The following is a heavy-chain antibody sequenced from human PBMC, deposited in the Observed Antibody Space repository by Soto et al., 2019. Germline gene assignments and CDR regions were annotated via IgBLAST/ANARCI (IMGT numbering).Heavy chain of an antibody. CDR1: GGTFSSYA. Sequence: SVKVSCKASGGTFSSYAISWVRQAPGQGLEWMGGIIPIFGTANYAQKFQGRVTITADESTSTAYMELSSLRSDDTAVYYCAKLDGECSGGSCYRDYWGQGTLVTVSS. D-gene: IGHD2-15*01. CDR3: AKLDGECSGGSCYRDY. J-gene: IGHJ4*02. CDR2: IIPIFGTA. V-gene: IGHV1-69*13.